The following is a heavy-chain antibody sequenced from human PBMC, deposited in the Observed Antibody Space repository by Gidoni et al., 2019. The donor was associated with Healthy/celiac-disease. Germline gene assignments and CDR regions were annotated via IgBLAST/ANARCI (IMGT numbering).Heavy chain of an antibody. V-gene: IGHV3-73*02. Sequence: EVQLVESGGGLVQPGGSLKLSCAASGFTFSGSAMHWVRQASGKGLGWVGRIRSKANSYATAYAASVKGRFTISRDDSKNTAYLQMNSLKTEDTAVYYCTRTWANDAFDIWGQGTMVTVSS. CDR1: GFTFSGSA. CDR2: IRSKANSYAT. CDR3: TRTWANDAFDI. J-gene: IGHJ3*02. D-gene: IGHD1-26*01.